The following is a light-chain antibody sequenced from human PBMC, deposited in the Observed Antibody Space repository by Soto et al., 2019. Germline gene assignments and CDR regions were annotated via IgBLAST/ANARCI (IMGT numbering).Light chain of an antibody. CDR3: QQYNTFWT. CDR2: KAS. Sequence: QMTQSPSPLSASLGDRVTITCRASQSISGLLAWYQQKPGKAPKLLIYKASGLESGVPSRFSGSGSGTEFTLPINGLKPDDFATYYCQQYNTFWTFGQGTKVDIK. J-gene: IGKJ1*01. V-gene: IGKV1-5*03. CDR1: QSISGL.